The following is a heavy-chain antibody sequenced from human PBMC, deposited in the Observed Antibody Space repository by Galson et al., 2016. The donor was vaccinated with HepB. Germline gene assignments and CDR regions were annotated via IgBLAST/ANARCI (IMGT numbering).Heavy chain of an antibody. D-gene: IGHD6-19*01. CDR2: IWYDGGNK. CDR1: GFTFSSYA. Sequence: SLRLSCAASGFTFSSYAMHWVRQAPGKGLEWVAVIWYDGGNKYYADSVKGRFTISRDNSKNTLYLKMNSLRAEDTAFYYCARELGKTVAGTFNSWGQGTLVTVSS. V-gene: IGHV3-33*01. J-gene: IGHJ4*02. CDR3: ARELGKTVAGTFNS.